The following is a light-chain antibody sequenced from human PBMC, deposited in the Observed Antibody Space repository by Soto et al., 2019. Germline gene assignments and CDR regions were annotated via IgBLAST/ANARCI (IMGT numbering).Light chain of an antibody. CDR1: QSVSSN. CDR3: QQYNNWPGT. V-gene: IGKV3-15*01. CDR2: GAS. Sequence: IVMTQSAATLSVCPGERATLSCRASQSVSSNLAWYQRKPGQAPRLLIYGASTRATGIPARFSGSGSGTEFTLTISSLQSEDFALYYCQQYNNWPGTFGQGTKVEIK. J-gene: IGKJ1*01.